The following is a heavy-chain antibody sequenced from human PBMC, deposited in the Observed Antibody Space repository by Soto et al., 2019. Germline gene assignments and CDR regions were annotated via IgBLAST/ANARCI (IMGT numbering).Heavy chain of an antibody. CDR2: INPNSGGT. D-gene: IGHD6-19*01. CDR1: GYTFTGDY. V-gene: IGHV1-2*07. Sequence: QVQLVQSGAEVTKPGASVKVSCKASGYTFTGDYMHWVRQAPGQGLEWMGWINPNSGGTNYAHKFHGRVTMTRDTSISTAYMELSRLRSDGTAVYYCARESIAVAGFDYWGQGTMVTVSS. J-gene: IGHJ4*02. CDR3: ARESIAVAGFDY.